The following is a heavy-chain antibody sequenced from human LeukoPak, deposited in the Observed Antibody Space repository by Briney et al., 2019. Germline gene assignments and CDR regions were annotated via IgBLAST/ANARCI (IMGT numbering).Heavy chain of an antibody. D-gene: IGHD3-22*01. Sequence: GGSLRLSCAASGFSFSSYGMHWVRQAPGKGLEWVAFIRYDGSNKYYADSVKGRFTISRDNSKNTLYLQMNRLRADDTAVYFCANTQYRVVIPYYWRQGTLVTVSS. CDR1: GFSFSSYG. J-gene: IGHJ4*02. V-gene: IGHV3-30*02. CDR3: ANTQYRVVIPYY. CDR2: IRYDGSNK.